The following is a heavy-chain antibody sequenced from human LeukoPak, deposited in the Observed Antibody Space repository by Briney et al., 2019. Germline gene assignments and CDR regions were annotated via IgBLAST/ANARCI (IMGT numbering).Heavy chain of an antibody. Sequence: PGGSLRLSCAASGFTFSSYAMSWVRQAPGKGLEWVSAISGSGGSTYYADSVKGRFTISRDNSKNTLYLQMNSLRAEDTAVYYCARAGRFLEWLSSSYYYYYMDVWGKGTTVTVSS. D-gene: IGHD3-3*01. V-gene: IGHV3-23*01. J-gene: IGHJ6*03. CDR2: ISGSGGST. CDR3: ARAGRFLEWLSSSYYYYYMDV. CDR1: GFTFSSYA.